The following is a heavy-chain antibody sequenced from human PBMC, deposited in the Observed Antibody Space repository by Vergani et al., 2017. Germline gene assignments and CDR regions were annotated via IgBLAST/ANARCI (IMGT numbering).Heavy chain of an antibody. CDR3: AVGDCSSTSCYGLVGYYYYYMDV. J-gene: IGHJ6*03. CDR2: IIPIFGTA. D-gene: IGHD2-2*01. Sequence: QVQLVQSGAEVKKPGSSVKVSCKASGGTFSSYAISWVRQAPGQGLEWMGGIIPIFGTANYAQKFQGRVTITADESTSTAYMELSSLRSEDTAVYYCAVGDCSSTSCYGLVGYYYYYMDVWGKGTMVTVSS. CDR1: GGTFSSYA. V-gene: IGHV1-69*01.